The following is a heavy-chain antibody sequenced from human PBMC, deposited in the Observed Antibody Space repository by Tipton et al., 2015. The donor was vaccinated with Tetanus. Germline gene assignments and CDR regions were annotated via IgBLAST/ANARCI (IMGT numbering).Heavy chain of an antibody. CDR3: VRSSPIRVADKWGVDWFDP. D-gene: IGHD6-19*01. CDR1: GGSFSGSF. Sequence: TLSLTCDVSGGSFSGSFWSWIRQPPGKGLEWIGDVSHSGSINYNPSLKSRVTISVDTSKNQFSLRLNSVTAADTAMYYCVRSSPIRVADKWGVDWFDPWGQGTLVTVSS. J-gene: IGHJ5*02. V-gene: IGHV4-34*01. CDR2: VSHSGSI.